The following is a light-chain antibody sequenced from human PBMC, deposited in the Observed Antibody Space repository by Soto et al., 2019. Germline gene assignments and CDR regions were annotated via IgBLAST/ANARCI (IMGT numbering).Light chain of an antibody. J-gene: IGKJ4*01. Sequence: AIRMTQSPSSLSASTGDRVTITCRASQGISSYLAWYQQKPGKAPKLLIYAASTLQSGVPSRFSGSGSGTDFTLTISCLQSEDFATYYCQQYYRYPFTFGGGTKVEIK. CDR3: QQYYRYPFT. CDR1: QGISSY. CDR2: AAS. V-gene: IGKV1-8*01.